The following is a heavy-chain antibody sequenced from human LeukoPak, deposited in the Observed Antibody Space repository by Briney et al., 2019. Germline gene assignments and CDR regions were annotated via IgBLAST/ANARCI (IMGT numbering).Heavy chain of an antibody. CDR2: ISSSGSTI. J-gene: IGHJ6*03. D-gene: IGHD2-21*02. Sequence: GGSLRLSCAAPGFTFSSYSMNWVRQAPGKGLEWVSYISSSGSTIYYADSVKGRFTISRDNAKNSLYLQMNSLRAEDTAVYYCAREGDDYYYYYYMDVWGKGTTVTVSS. CDR3: AREGDDYYYYYYMDV. CDR1: GFTFSSYS. V-gene: IGHV3-48*04.